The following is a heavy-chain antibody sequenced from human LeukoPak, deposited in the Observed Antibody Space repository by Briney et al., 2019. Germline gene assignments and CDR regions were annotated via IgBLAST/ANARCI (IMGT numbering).Heavy chain of an antibody. CDR3: AKDLGDYDFWSGYYRGSIFDY. V-gene: IGHV3-23*01. D-gene: IGHD3-3*01. CDR1: GFTFSSYA. CDR2: ISGSGAST. J-gene: IGHJ4*02. Sequence: GGSLRLSCAASGFTFSSYAMSWVRQAPGKGLEWVSAISGSGASTYYADSVKGRFTISRDNSKNTLYLQMNSLRAEDTAVYYCAKDLGDYDFWSGYYRGSIFDYWGQGTLVTVSS.